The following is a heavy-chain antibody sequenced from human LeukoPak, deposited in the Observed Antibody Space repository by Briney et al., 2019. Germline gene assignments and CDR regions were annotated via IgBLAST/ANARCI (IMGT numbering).Heavy chain of an antibody. J-gene: IGHJ4*02. CDR3: AREASGYYRDF. Sequence: GGSLRLSCAASGFTFSAHGMHWVRQAPGKGLERVAVIWYDGSKQEYAESVKGRFTISRDDSKNTLYLQMNSLRAEDTAVYYCAREASGYYRDFWGQGTLVTVSS. V-gene: IGHV3-33*01. CDR2: IWYDGSKQ. CDR1: GFTFSAHG. D-gene: IGHD3-3*01.